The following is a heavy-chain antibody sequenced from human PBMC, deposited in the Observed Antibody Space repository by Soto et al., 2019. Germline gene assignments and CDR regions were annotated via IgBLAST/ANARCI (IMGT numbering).Heavy chain of an antibody. Sequence: GASVKVSCKASGGTFSSYAISWVRQAPGQGLEWMGGIIPIFGTANYAQKFQGRVTITADESTSTAYMELSSPRSEDTAVYYCAKFPDLNYCGGDCYSWGQGTMVTVPS. CDR3: AKFPDLNYCGGDCYS. J-gene: IGHJ3*01. CDR1: GGTFSSYA. V-gene: IGHV1-69*13. CDR2: IIPIFGTA. D-gene: IGHD2-21*02.